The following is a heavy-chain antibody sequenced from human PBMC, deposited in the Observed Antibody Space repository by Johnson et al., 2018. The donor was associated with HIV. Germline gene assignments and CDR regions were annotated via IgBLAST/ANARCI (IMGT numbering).Heavy chain of an antibody. V-gene: IGHV3-66*01. D-gene: IGHD2-15*01. CDR1: GFTVSSYY. Sequence: VQLVESGGGLVQPGGSLRLSCVVSGFTVSSYYMSWVRQAPGKGLEWVSIVFSGDNTYYADSVKGRFTISRDNSKNTLYLQMNSLRAEDTALYYCAGGRIGAFDIWGQGTMVTVSS. CDR2: VFSGDNT. CDR3: AGGRIGAFDI. J-gene: IGHJ3*02.